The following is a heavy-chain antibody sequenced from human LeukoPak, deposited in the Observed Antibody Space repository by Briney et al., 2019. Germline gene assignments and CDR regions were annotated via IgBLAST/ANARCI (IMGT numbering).Heavy chain of an antibody. D-gene: IGHD2-15*01. J-gene: IGHJ6*02. CDR1: GFTFSSYN. CDR2: ISSSSSYI. V-gene: IGHV3-21*01. Sequence: GGSLRLSCLASGFTFSSYNMNWVRQAPGKGLEWVSSISSSSSYIYYADAVKGRIAISRDNAKNSLYLQMNRLRAEDTAAYYCARDFNPGYCGGGGCVYGMDVWGQGTTVTVSS. CDR3: ARDFNPGYCGGGGCVYGMDV.